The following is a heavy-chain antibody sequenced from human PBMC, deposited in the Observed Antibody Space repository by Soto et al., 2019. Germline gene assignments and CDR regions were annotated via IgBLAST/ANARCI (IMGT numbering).Heavy chain of an antibody. D-gene: IGHD2-15*01. CDR3: AREYCSDGICYGVDY. Sequence: GASVKVSCKDSGYTLTTFGSSWVRQAPRQGLEWMGWISAYNGNTNYAQNLQGRVTMATDTPTSTAYMELRSLRSDDTAVYFCAREYCSDGICYGVDYWGQGTLVTVSS. CDR1: GYTLTTFG. J-gene: IGHJ4*02. V-gene: IGHV1-18*01. CDR2: ISAYNGNT.